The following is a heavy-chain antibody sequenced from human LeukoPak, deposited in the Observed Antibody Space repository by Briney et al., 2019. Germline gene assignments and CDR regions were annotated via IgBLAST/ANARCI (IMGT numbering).Heavy chain of an antibody. D-gene: IGHD3-9*01. CDR2: ISTSSSSK. V-gene: IGHV3-21*01. J-gene: IGHJ4*02. Sequence: GGSLRLSCAVSGFTFSSYRMSWVRQAPGKGLEWVSSISTSSSSKYYADSVKGRFTISRDNAKNSLDLQMNSLRAEDTAVYYCARWDDLFLIDYWGQGTLVTVSS. CDR3: ARWDDLFLIDY. CDR1: GFTFSSYR.